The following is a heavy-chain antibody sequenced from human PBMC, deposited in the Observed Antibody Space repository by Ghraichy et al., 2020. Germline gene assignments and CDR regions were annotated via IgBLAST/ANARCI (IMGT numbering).Heavy chain of an antibody. CDR3: ASGPSGTNWDWYFDL. D-gene: IGHD3-10*01. CDR2: IYTSGST. V-gene: IGHV4-4*07. CDR1: GGSISSYY. Sequence: SETLSLTCTVSGGSISSYYWSWIRQPAGKGLEWIGRIYTSGSTNYNPSLKSRVTMSVDTSKNQFSLKLSSVTAADTAVYYCASGPSGTNWDWYFDLWGRGTLVTVSS. J-gene: IGHJ2*01.